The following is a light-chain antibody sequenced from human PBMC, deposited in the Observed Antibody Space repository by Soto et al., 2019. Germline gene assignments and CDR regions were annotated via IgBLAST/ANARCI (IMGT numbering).Light chain of an antibody. CDR3: QQYYSFPPT. J-gene: IGKJ1*01. CDR1: QGISSY. V-gene: IGKV1-9*01. Sequence: DIQMTQSPSTLSGSVGDRVTITCRASQGISSYLAWYQQKPGKAPELLIYAASTLQSGVPSRFSGSGSGTDFTLTISCLQSEDFATYYCQQYYSFPPTFGQGTKVDIK. CDR2: AAS.